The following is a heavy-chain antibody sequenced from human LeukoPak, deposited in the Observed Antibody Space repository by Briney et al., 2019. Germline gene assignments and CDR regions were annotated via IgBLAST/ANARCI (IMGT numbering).Heavy chain of an antibody. D-gene: IGHD1-26*01. V-gene: IGHV4-34*01. Sequence: RPSETLSLTCAVYGGSFSGYYWSWIRQPPGKGLEWIGEINHSGSTNYNPSLKSRVTISVDTSKNQFSLKLSSVTAADTAVYYCARVRRWELPYFDYWGQGTLVTVSS. CDR2: INHSGST. CDR1: GGSFSGYY. CDR3: ARVRRWELPYFDY. J-gene: IGHJ4*02.